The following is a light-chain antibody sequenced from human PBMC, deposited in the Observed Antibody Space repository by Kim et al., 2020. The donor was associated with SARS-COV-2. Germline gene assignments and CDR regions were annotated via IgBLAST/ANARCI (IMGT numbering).Light chain of an antibody. V-gene: IGKV3-11*01. CDR1: QRVGSY. CDR3: QQRSHWPPSLI. J-gene: IGKJ4*01. Sequence: PGERATLSCTARQRVGSYLAWYQQNSRQPPRLLIYVVSKRATGIPARFSGSGSGMDFTLTISSLEPEDFAVYYCQQRSHWPPSLIFGGGTKVDIK. CDR2: VVS.